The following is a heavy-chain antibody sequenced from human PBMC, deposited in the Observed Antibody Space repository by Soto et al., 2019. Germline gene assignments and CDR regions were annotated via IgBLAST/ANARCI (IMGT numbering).Heavy chain of an antibody. Sequence: EVHLLESGGGLVQPGGSLRLSCAASGFTFSTYVMSWVRQAPGKGLEWVSSISGSGDSTFYADSVKGRFTISKDNSKNTVYLQMNSLRVEDTARYHCEKGEWGGSPPPSIYYFDYWGQGALVTVSS. CDR3: EKGEWGGSPPPSIYYFDY. CDR1: GFTFSTYV. V-gene: IGHV3-23*01. CDR2: ISGSGDST. D-gene: IGHD1-26*01. J-gene: IGHJ4*02.